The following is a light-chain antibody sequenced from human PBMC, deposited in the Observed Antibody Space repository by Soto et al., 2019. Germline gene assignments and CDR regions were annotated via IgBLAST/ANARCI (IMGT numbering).Light chain of an antibody. V-gene: IGKV3-15*01. J-gene: IGKJ1*01. CDR2: RAS. Sequence: EIVMTQSPATLSVSPGGSATLSCRASQHVSSNFAWYRQKPGQAPTLLIYRASTRATGIPARFSGSGSGTEFTLTISSLQSEDFAVYYCQQYNNWPTDRTFGQGTKVEIK. CDR1: QHVSSN. CDR3: QQYNNWPTDRT.